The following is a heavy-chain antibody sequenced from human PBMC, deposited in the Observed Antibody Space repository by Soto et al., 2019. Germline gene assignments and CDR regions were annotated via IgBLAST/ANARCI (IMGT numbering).Heavy chain of an antibody. CDR2: NCGPNAKT. J-gene: IGHJ4*02. CDR1: GYTFTSTG. CDR3: ARDLDGSGSYYTYY. V-gene: IGHV1-18*01. D-gene: IGHD3-10*01. Sequence: ASVKVSCKASGYTFTSTGISWVRQAPGQGPQWMGGNCGPNAKTNYTQKVQGRITMTADTSTTTAYMEVRGLTSDDTAVYYCARDLDGSGSYYTYYCGQGTLVTVSS.